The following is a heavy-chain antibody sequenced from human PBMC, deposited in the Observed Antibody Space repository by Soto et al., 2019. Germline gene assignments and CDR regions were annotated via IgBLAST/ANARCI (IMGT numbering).Heavy chain of an antibody. V-gene: IGHV3-30*18. D-gene: IGHD3-3*01. CDR1: GFTFSSYG. CDR2: ISYDGSNK. Sequence: GGSLRLSCAASGFTFSSYGMHWVRQAPGKGLEWVAVISYDGSNKYYADSVKGRFTISRDNSKNTLYLQMNSLRAEDTAVYYCAKVAGYDFWSGYYRIDYWGQGALVTVSS. J-gene: IGHJ4*02. CDR3: AKVAGYDFWSGYYRIDY.